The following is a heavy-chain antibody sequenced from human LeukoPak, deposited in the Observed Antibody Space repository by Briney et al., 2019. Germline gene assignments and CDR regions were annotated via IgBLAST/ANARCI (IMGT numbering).Heavy chain of an antibody. Sequence: SETLSLTCTVSGGSISSDTYFWGWIRQPPGKGLEWIGSIYYSGGTYYNPSLKSLVTISVKTTKNQSPLQQSSVTAAGTAVYYCARHESTSMTYRLGFDPWGRGTLVTVSS. D-gene: IGHD2-2*01. CDR3: ARHESTSMTYRLGFDP. CDR2: IYYSGGT. V-gene: IGHV4-39*01. J-gene: IGHJ5*02. CDR1: GGSISSDTYF.